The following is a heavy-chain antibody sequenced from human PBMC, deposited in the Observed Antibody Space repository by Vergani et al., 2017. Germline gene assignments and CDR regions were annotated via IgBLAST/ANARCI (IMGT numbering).Heavy chain of an antibody. CDR1: DSSIMTNPY. CDR3: ARHRGSGGFFPSSYFYGMDV. Sequence: QLQLQESGPGLVKPSETLTLTCDVSDSSIMTNPYWGWFRQSPGKGLEWIGCIHISGNTHYNSSLKSRVSISIVSSSKFSLSLTSVTAADTAIYYCARHRGSGGFFPSSYFYGMDVWGHGTTVTVSS. CDR2: IHISGNT. V-gene: IGHV4-38-2*01. D-gene: IGHD3-10*01. J-gene: IGHJ6*02.